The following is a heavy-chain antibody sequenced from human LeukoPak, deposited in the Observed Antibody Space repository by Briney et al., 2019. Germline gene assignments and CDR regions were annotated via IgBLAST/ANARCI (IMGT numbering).Heavy chain of an antibody. V-gene: IGHV3-30-3*01. J-gene: IGHJ4*02. CDR1: GFTFSSYA. D-gene: IGHD3-22*01. CDR3: ARVPGYDSSGYFDY. Sequence: GGSLRLSCAASGFTFSSYAIHWVRRAPAKGREWVAVISYDGSNKYYADSVKGRFTISRDNSKNTLYLQMNSLRAEDTAVYYCARVPGYDSSGYFDYWGQGTLVTVSS. CDR2: ISYDGSNK.